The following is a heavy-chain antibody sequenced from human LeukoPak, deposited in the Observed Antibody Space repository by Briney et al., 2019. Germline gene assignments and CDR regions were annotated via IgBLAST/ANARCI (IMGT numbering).Heavy chain of an antibody. CDR3: AKGNTVLRFLDRPPAPADAFSV. D-gene: IGHD3-3*01. CDR2: ITKDTGRT. CDR1: GFTFISYA. Sequence: GGSLTLSCTASGFTFISYAMSWVRHAPGKGLEWGSPITKDTGRTYYADSEKGRFTIPRDNSNHTVYLQSHRLRAEDTAVYYCAKGNTVLRFLDRPPAPADAFSVWGQGTMVTASS. J-gene: IGHJ3*01. V-gene: IGHV3-23*01.